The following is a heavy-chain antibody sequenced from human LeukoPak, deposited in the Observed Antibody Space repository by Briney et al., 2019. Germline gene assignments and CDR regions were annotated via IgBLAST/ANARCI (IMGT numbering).Heavy chain of an antibody. CDR1: GYTFTSYG. Sequence: ASVTVSCKASGYTFTSYGISWVRQAPGQGLEWMGWISHYSGNTIYAQKFHDRVTMTTDTSTSTALMELRNLRSDDTAVYYCTRSEKAYCCGVCDNYHMDVWGRGTTVTVSS. CDR3: TRSEKAYCCGVCDNYHMDV. CDR2: ISHYSGNT. D-gene: IGHD2-21*02. J-gene: IGHJ6*03. V-gene: IGHV1-18*01.